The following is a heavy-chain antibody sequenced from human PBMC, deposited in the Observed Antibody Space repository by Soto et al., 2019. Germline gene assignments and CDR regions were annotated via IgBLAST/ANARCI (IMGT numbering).Heavy chain of an antibody. J-gene: IGHJ4*02. Sequence: PGESLKISCKGSGYSFTSYWIGWVRQVPGKGLEWMGMIYTGDSDTRYSPSFQGQVTISADKSISTAYLRWSSLKASDTAIYYCAIRGASQWLKFWGQGTLVTVSS. D-gene: IGHD6-19*01. CDR2: IYTGDSDT. V-gene: IGHV5-51*01. CDR3: AIRGASQWLKF. CDR1: GYSFTSYW.